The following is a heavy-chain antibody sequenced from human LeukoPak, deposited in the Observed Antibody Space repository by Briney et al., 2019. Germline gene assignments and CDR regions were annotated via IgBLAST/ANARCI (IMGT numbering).Heavy chain of an antibody. CDR2: IRYDGSNK. V-gene: IGHV3-33*08. J-gene: IGHJ4*02. D-gene: IGHD4-23*01. Sequence: GSLRLSCAASGFTFSSYAMSWVRQAPGKGLEWVAFIRYDGSNKCYAASVKGRFTISRDNSKNTLYLQMNSLRAEATAVYYCARLSGNSGSYCGQGTLVTVSS. CDR1: GFTFSSYA. CDR3: ARLSGNSGSY.